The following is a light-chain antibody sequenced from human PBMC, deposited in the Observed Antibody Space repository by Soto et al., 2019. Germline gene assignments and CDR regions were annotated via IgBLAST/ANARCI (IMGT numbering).Light chain of an antibody. J-gene: IGKJ1*01. V-gene: IGKV3-11*01. CDR2: DAS. CDR3: QQYNNWPWT. CDR1: QSVGTY. Sequence: DNVLRHSPATLSFSPWERATVSCRASQSVGTYLAWYQQKPGQAPRLLIFDASKRATGIPARFSGSGSGTEFTLTISSLQSEDFAVYYCQQYNNWPWTFGQGTKVDIK.